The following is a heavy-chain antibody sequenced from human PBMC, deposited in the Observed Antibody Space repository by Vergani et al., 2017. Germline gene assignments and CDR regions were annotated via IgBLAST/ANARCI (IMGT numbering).Heavy chain of an antibody. CDR3: AIVPAAMGWFDP. CDR1: GFTFSSYA. J-gene: IGHJ5*02. Sequence: EVQLLESGGGLVQPGGSLRLSCAASGFTFSSYARSWVRQAPGKGLEWVSAISGSGGSTYYADSVKGRFTISRDNSKNTLYLQMNSLRAEDTAVYYCAIVPAAMGWFDPWGQGTLVTVSS. CDR2: ISGSGGST. D-gene: IGHD2-2*01. V-gene: IGHV3-23*01.